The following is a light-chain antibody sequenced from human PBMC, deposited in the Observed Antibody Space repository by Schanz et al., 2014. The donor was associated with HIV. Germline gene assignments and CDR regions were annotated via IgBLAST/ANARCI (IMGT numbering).Light chain of an antibody. CDR3: LQLSSFPWT. J-gene: IGKJ1*01. CDR2: DAS. Sequence: EIVLTQSPGSLSLSPGGRATLSCGASQPISTYLAWYQQKPGQAPTLLIYDASSRAAGIPDRFSGSGSGTEFTLTINRLEPEDFATYYCLQLSSFPWTFGQGTKVDTK. CDR1: QPISTY. V-gene: IGKV3D-20*02.